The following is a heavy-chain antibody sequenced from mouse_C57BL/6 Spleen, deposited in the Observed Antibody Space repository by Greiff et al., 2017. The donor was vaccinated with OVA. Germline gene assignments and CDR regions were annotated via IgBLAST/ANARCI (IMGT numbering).Heavy chain of an antibody. Sequence: QVQLQQPGAELVKPGASVKLSCKASGYTFTSYWMHWVKQRPGQGLEWIGMIHPNSGSTNYNEKFKSKATLTVDKSSSTAYMQLSSLTSEGSAVYYCARTGGRGDWYFDVWGTGTTVTVSS. J-gene: IGHJ1*03. V-gene: IGHV1-64*01. CDR3: ARTGGRGDWYFDV. CDR1: GYTFTSYW. CDR2: IHPNSGST.